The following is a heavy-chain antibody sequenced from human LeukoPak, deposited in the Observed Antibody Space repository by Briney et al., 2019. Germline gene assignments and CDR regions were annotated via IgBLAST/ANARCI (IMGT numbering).Heavy chain of an antibody. J-gene: IGHJ4*02. Sequence: SETLSLTCGVYGGSFSGDYYSWIRQPPGKGLEWIGEINHSGYTNYNPSLKSRVTISVDASKNHFSLKLGSVPAADTAVYYCARALRYSYGYIYWGQGTLVTVSS. V-gene: IGHV4-34*01. D-gene: IGHD5-18*01. CDR1: GGSFSGDY. CDR3: ARALRYSYGYIY. CDR2: INHSGYT.